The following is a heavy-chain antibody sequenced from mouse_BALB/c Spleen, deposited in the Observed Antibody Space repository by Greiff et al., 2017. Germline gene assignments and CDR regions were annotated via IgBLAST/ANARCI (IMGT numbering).Heavy chain of an antibody. J-gene: IGHJ4*01. V-gene: IGHV7-3*02. Sequence: EVKVEESGGGLVQPGGSLRLSCATSGFTFTDYYMSWVRQPPGKALEWLGFIRNKANGYTTEYSASVKGRFTISRDNSQSILYLQMNTLRAEDSATYYCARGDYYAMDYWGQGTSVTVSS. CDR3: ARGDYYAMDY. CDR1: GFTFTDYY. CDR2: IRNKANGYTT.